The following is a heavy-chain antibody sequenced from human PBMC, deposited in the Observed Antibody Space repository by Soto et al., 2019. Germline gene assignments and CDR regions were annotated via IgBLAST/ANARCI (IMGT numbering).Heavy chain of an antibody. CDR2: INHSGST. J-gene: IGHJ3*02. V-gene: IGHV4-34*01. CDR3: ARIFRYYDFWSGYGAFDI. CDR1: GGSFSGYY. D-gene: IGHD3-3*01. Sequence: SETLSLTCAVYGGSFSGYYWSWIRQPPGKGLEWIGEINHSGSTNYNPSLKSRVTISVDTSKNQFSLKLSSVTAADTAVYYCARIFRYYDFWSGYGAFDIWGQGTMVTVSS.